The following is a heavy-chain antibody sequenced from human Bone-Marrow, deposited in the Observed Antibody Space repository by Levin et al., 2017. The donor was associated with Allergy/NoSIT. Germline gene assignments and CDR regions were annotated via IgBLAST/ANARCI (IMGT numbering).Heavy chain of an antibody. CDR1: GFTFDDYA. CDR3: AKSRYSSSGFDY. Sequence: LSLTCAASGFTFDDYAMHWVRQAPGKGLEWVSGISWNSGSIGYADSVKGRFTISRDNAKNSLYLQMNSLRAEDTALYYCAKSRYSSSGFDYWGQGTLVTVSS. D-gene: IGHD6-6*01. V-gene: IGHV3-9*01. CDR2: ISWNSGSI. J-gene: IGHJ4*02.